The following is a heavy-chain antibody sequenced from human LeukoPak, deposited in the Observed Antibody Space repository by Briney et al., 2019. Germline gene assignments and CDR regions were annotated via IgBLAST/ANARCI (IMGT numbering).Heavy chain of an antibody. V-gene: IGHV1-18*04. J-gene: IGHJ4*02. CDR1: GYTFTSYY. D-gene: IGHD3-22*01. CDR3: ARQYYDSSGYYFDY. Sequence: ASVKVSCKASGYTFTSYYMHWVRQAPGQGLEWMGWISAYNGNTNYAQKLQGRVTMTTDTSTSTAYMELRSLRSDDTAVYYCARQYYDSSGYYFDYWGQGTLVTVSS. CDR2: ISAYNGNT.